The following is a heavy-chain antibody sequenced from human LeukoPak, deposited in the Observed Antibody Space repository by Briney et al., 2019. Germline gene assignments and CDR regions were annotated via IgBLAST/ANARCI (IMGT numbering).Heavy chain of an antibody. V-gene: IGHV3-23*01. CDR2: ISGSGGST. Sequence: GGSLRLSCEASGFNVDEYTMSWVRQAPGKGLEWVSAISGSGGSTYYADSVKGRFTISRDNSKNTLYLQMNSLRAEDTAVYYCAKDPDYDSSGYQPEWGQGTLVTVSS. CDR1: GFNVDEYT. J-gene: IGHJ4*02. CDR3: AKDPDYDSSGYQPE. D-gene: IGHD3-22*01.